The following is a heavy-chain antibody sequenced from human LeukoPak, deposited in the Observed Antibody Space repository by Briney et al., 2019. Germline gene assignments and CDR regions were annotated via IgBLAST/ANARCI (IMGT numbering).Heavy chain of an antibody. V-gene: IGHV4-39*01. CDR2: IYYSGSA. CDR1: GGSISSSSYY. CDR3: ARLGRSSSCFHY. Sequence: PSETLSLTCTVSGGSISSSSYYWGWIRQPPGKGLEWIGSIYYSGSAYYNPSLKSRVTISVDTSKNQFSLKLSSVTAADTAVYYCARLGRSSSCFHYWGQGTLVTVSS. J-gene: IGHJ4*02. D-gene: IGHD6-13*01.